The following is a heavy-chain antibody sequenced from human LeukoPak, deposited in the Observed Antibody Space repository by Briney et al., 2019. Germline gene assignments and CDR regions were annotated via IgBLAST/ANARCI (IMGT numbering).Heavy chain of an antibody. CDR1: GGTFSNYA. J-gene: IGHJ4*02. CDR3: ARDLGDSFDY. V-gene: IGHV1-69*01. CDR2: IIPIFGTA. Sequence: GASVKVSCQASGGTFSNYAISWVRQAPGQGLEWMGGIIPIFGTASYAQKFQGRVTITADESTSTAYMELSSLRSEDTAVYYCARDLGDSFDYWGQGTLVTVSS. D-gene: IGHD3-10*01.